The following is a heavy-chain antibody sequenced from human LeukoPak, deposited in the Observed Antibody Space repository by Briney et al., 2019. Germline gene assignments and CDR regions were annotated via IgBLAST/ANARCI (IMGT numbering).Heavy chain of an antibody. CDR2: IRYDGSNK. J-gene: IGHJ4*02. Sequence: GGSLRLSCAASGFTFSSYGMRWVRQAPGKGLEWVAFIRYDGSNKYYADSVKGRFTISRDNSKNTLYLQMNSLRAEDTAVYYCAKRRIQLWTLDYWGQGTLVTVSS. CDR3: AKRRIQLWTLDY. D-gene: IGHD5-18*01. V-gene: IGHV3-30*02. CDR1: GFTFSSYG.